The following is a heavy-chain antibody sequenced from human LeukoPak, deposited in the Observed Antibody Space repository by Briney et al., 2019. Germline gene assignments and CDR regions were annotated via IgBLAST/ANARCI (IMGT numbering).Heavy chain of an antibody. J-gene: IGHJ4*02. V-gene: IGHV3-23*01. CDR2: ISGSGGST. CDR3: AKDLYYYDSSGYCTFDY. D-gene: IGHD3-22*01. CDR1: GCTFSSYA. Sequence: GGSLRLSCAASGCTFSSYAMSWVRQAPGKGLEWVSAISGSGGSTYYADSVKGRFTISRDNSKNTLYLQMNSLRAEDTAVYYCAKDLYYYDSSGYCTFDYWGQGTLVTVSS.